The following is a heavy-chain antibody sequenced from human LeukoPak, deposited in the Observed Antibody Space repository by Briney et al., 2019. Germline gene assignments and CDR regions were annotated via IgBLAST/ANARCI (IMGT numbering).Heavy chain of an antibody. V-gene: IGHV1-69*04. CDR1: GGTFSSYA. CDR3: AKTRDIDSNDYDFWSGYFI. J-gene: IGHJ3*02. CDR2: IIPILGIA. D-gene: IGHD3-3*01. Sequence: SVKVSCKASGGTFSSYAISWVRQAPGQGLEWMGRIIPILGIANYAQKFQGRVTITADESTSTAYMELSSLRSEDTAVYYCAKTRDIDSNDYDFWSGYFIWGQGTMVTVSS.